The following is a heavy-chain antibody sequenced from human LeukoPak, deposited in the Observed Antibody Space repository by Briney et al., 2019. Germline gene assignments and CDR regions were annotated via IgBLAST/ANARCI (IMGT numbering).Heavy chain of an antibody. Sequence: SETLSLTCTVSGGSISSSSYYWGWIGQPPGKGLEWIGSIYYSGSTYYNPSLKSRVTISVDTSKNQFSLKLSSATAADTAVYYCAIIDGIFDYWGQGTLVTVSS. D-gene: IGHD1-26*01. V-gene: IGHV4-39*01. CDR1: GGSISSSSYY. CDR2: IYYSGST. J-gene: IGHJ4*02. CDR3: AIIDGIFDY.